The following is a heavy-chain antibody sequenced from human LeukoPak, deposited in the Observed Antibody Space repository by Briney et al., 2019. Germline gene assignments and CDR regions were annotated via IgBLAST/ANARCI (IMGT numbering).Heavy chain of an antibody. CDR2: IYTTGST. Sequence: SETLSLTCTVSGGSINNYYWSWIRQPAGKGLEWIGRIYTTGSTNYNPSLKSRITMSVDTSKNQFSLKLSSVTAADTAVYYCARFTPQGYGWGGYNRFDPWGQGTLVTVSS. CDR1: GGSINNYY. CDR3: ARFTPQGYGWGGYNRFDP. V-gene: IGHV4-4*07. J-gene: IGHJ5*02. D-gene: IGHD3-16*01.